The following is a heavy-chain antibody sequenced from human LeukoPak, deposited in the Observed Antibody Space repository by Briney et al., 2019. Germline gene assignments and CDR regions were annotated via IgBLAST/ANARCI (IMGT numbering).Heavy chain of an antibody. J-gene: IGHJ3*02. Sequence: ASVKVSCKASGYTFTGYYIQWVRQATGQGPEWMGWINPNTAGTNSAQKFQGRVTMTRDTSINTTYMEVSRLRSDDTAVYYCARNYSNHDAFDIWGQGTLVTVSS. CDR3: ARNYSNHDAFDI. D-gene: IGHD4-11*01. CDR2: INPNTAGT. V-gene: IGHV1-2*02. CDR1: GYTFTGYY.